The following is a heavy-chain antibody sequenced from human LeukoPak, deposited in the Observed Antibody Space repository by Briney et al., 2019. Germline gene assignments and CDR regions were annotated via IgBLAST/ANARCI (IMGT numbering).Heavy chain of an antibody. Sequence: GGSLRLSCAASGFTFSNYAMSWVRQAPGKGLEWVSGISGSGDSTYYADSVKGRFTISRDNAKNTLYLQMNSLRAEDTAVYYCARDRPHNWFDPWGQGTLVTVSS. CDR2: ISGSGDST. D-gene: IGHD6-6*01. CDR3: ARDRPHNWFDP. J-gene: IGHJ5*02. CDR1: GFTFSNYA. V-gene: IGHV3-23*01.